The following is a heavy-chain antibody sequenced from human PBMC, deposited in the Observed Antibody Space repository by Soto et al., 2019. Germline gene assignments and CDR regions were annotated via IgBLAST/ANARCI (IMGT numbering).Heavy chain of an antibody. J-gene: IGHJ6*02. D-gene: IGHD2-21*02. Sequence: PSETLSLTCTVYGGSFSGYYWNWVRQPPGKGLEWIGEINHSGSTNYNPSLKSRVTISVDRSKNQFSLKLSSVTAADTAVYYCARDLWGYCGTDCYPLDVWGQGTTVTVSS. V-gene: IGHV4-34*01. CDR1: GGSFSGYY. CDR3: ARDLWGYCGTDCYPLDV. CDR2: INHSGST.